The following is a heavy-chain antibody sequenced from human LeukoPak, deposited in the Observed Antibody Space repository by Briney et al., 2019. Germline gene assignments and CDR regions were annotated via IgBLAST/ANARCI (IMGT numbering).Heavy chain of an antibody. CDR2: IYSGGST. D-gene: IGHD5-24*01. CDR1: GFTVSSNY. CDR3: ARAWLSYYGMDV. Sequence: GGSLRLSCAASGFTVSSNYMSWVRQAPGKGLEWVSVIYSGGSTYYADSVKGRFTISRDNSKNTLYLQMNSLRAEDTAVYYCARAWLSYYGMDVWGQGTTVTVSS. V-gene: IGHV3-53*01. J-gene: IGHJ6*02.